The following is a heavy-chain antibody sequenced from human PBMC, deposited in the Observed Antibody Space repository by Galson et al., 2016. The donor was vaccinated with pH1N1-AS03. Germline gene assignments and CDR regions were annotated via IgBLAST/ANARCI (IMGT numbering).Heavy chain of an antibody. D-gene: IGHD3-16*02. CDR1: GFTFTDFA. V-gene: IGHV3-23*01. Sequence: LRLSCATSGFTFTDFAVSWVRQAPGRGLEWVSATSSSGGSTYYAESVKGRFTISRDYSKNTVDLQMNSLRAEDTAVYYCAKTRGYHSRDAMDVWGQGTTVTVSS. J-gene: IGHJ6*02. CDR2: TSSSGGST. CDR3: AKTRGYHSRDAMDV.